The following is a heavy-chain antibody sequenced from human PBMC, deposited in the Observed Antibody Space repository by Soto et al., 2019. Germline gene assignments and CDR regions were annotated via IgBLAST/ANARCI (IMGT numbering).Heavy chain of an antibody. V-gene: IGHV4-34*01. Sequence: QVQLQQWGAGLLKPSETLSLTCAVYGGSVNSGNYYWSWIRQPPGKGLEWSGEMSHSGGTHFNPSLKGRVTISVDTSKNQFSLKMSSVTAADAALYYCARVERGTATTVVDAFDIWGPGTLVTVSS. CDR2: MSHSGGT. CDR1: GGSVNSGNYY. CDR3: ARVERGTATTVVDAFDI. J-gene: IGHJ3*02. D-gene: IGHD1-1*01.